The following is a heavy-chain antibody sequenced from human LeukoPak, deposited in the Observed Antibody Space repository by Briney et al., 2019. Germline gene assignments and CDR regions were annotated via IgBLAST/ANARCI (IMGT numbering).Heavy chain of an antibody. CDR1: GFTFSNAW. V-gene: IGHV3-15*01. CDR2: SKSKIDGGTK. Sequence: GGSLRLACAASGFTFSNAWTGWVRQAPGGWLEWDGRSKSKIDGGTKDYAAPVTRRFTISREDPKHTLYLQMNRMKTQDTAVYYCTTPRLYYYYGMDVWGKGTTVSVSS. CDR3: TTPRLYYYYGMDV. J-gene: IGHJ6*04.